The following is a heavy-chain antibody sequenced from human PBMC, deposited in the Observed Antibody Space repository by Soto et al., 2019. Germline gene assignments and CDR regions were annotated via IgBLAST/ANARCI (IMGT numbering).Heavy chain of an antibody. Sequence: QVQLQESGPGLVKPSETLSLTCTVSGGSISSYYWSWIRQPPGKGLEWIGYIYYSGSTNYNPSLKSRVTISVGTSNQHFTLKLSSLTAADTAVYYCARRYAAIFDYWGQGTLVTVSS. D-gene: IGHD2-8*01. J-gene: IGHJ4*02. CDR1: GGSISSYY. CDR3: ARRYAAIFDY. CDR2: IYYSGST. V-gene: IGHV4-59*01.